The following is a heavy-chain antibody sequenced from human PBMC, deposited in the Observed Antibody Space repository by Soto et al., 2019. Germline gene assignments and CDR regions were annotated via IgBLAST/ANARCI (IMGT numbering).Heavy chain of an antibody. Sequence: PSETLSLTCAVYGGSFSCYYWSWIRQPPGKGLEWIGEINHSGSTNYNPSLKSRVTISVDTSKNQFSLKLSSVTAADTAVYYCARGPSYYDTNGYFDYWGQGTLVTVSS. CDR2: INHSGST. CDR1: GGSFSCYY. CDR3: ARGPSYYDTNGYFDY. D-gene: IGHD3-22*01. J-gene: IGHJ4*02. V-gene: IGHV4-34*01.